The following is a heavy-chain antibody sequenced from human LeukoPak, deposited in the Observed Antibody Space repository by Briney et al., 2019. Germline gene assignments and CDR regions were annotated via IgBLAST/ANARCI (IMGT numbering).Heavy chain of an antibody. D-gene: IGHD2-15*01. CDR3: AGGRPRGYCSGGSCYHNFDY. Sequence: ASVKVSCKASGYTFTSYYMHWVRQAPGQGLEWMGIINPSGGSTSYAQKFQGRVTMTRDTSTSTVYMELSSLRSEDTAVYYCAGGRPRGYCSGGSCYHNFDYWGQGTLVTVSS. CDR2: INPSGGST. V-gene: IGHV1-46*01. CDR1: GYTFTSYY. J-gene: IGHJ4*02.